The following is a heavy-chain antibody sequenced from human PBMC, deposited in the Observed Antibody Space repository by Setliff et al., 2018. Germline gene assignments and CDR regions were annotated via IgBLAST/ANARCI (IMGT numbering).Heavy chain of an antibody. V-gene: IGHV1-2*02. D-gene: IGHD5-12*01. J-gene: IGHJ4*02. CDR2: INPNSGGT. CDR3: ARVAEMATIHFDY. Sequence: ASVKVSCKASGYTFTGYYMHWVRQAPGQGLEWMGWINPNSGGTNYAQKFQGRVTMTRDTSISTAYMELSRLRSDDTAVYYCARVAEMATIHFDYWGQGTLVTVSS. CDR1: GYTFTGYY.